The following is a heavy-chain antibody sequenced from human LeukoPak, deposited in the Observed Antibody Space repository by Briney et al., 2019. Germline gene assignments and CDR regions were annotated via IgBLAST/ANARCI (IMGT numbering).Heavy chain of an antibody. J-gene: IGHJ5*02. CDR2: IYYRGST. D-gene: IGHD3-10*01. Sequence: SETLSLTCTVSGGSVSSGSYYWSWIRQPPGKGLEWIGYIYYRGSTNYNPSLKSRVTISVDTSKNQFSLKLSSVTAADTAVYYCARGVAEVLWFGELLYPGNWFDPWGQGTLVTVSS. CDR1: GGSVSSGSYY. CDR3: ARGVAEVLWFGELLYPGNWFDP. V-gene: IGHV4-61*01.